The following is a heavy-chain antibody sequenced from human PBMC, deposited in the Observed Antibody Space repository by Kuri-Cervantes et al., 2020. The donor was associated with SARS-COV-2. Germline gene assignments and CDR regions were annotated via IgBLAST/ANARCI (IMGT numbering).Heavy chain of an antibody. CDR1: GFTFSSYS. Sequence: GESLKISCAASGFTFSSYSMNWVRQAPGKGLEWVSSISSSSSSYIYYADSVKGRFTISRDNAKNSLYLQMNSLRAEDTAVYYCARDFEAAAGIYYFDYWGQGTLVTVSS. CDR2: ISSSSSSYI. V-gene: IGHV3-21*01. J-gene: IGHJ4*02. D-gene: IGHD6-13*01. CDR3: ARDFEAAAGIYYFDY.